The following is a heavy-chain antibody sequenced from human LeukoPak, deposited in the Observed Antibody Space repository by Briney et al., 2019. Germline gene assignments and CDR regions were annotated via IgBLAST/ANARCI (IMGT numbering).Heavy chain of an antibody. Sequence: GGSLRLSWAASGFTFSSNWMSWFRQAQGKGRGWVANIKQDGSEKYYVDSVKGRFTISRDNAKNSLYLQMNSLRAEDTAVYYCASSRQQLVGADYWGQGTLVTVSS. D-gene: IGHD6-13*01. CDR3: ASSRQQLVGADY. CDR2: IKQDGSEK. J-gene: IGHJ4*02. V-gene: IGHV3-7*01. CDR1: GFTFSSNW.